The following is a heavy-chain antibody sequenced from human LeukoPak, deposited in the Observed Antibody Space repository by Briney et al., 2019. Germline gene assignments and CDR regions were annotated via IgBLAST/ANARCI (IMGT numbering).Heavy chain of an antibody. CDR2: ISSSGSTI. D-gene: IGHD1-26*01. CDR3: ARYSGSYYRSDFDY. V-gene: IGHV3-11*01. J-gene: IGHJ4*02. Sequence: PGGSLRLSCAASGFTFSDYYMSWIRQAPGEGLEWVSYISSSGSTIYYADSVKGRFTISRDNAKNSLYLQMNSLRAEDTAVYYCARYSGSYYRSDFDYWGQGTLVTVSS. CDR1: GFTFSDYY.